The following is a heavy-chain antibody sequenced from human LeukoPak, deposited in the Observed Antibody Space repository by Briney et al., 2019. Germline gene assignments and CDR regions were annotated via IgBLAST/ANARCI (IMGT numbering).Heavy chain of an antibody. Sequence: SETLSLTCAVYGGSFSGYYWSWIRQPPGKGLEWIGEINHSGSTNYNPSLKSRVTISVDTSKNQFSLKLTSVTAADTAVYYCARYSSTWPYWYFDLWGRGTLVTVSS. CDR2: INHSGST. V-gene: IGHV4-34*01. J-gene: IGHJ2*01. D-gene: IGHD6-13*01. CDR3: ARYSSTWPYWYFDL. CDR1: GGSFSGYY.